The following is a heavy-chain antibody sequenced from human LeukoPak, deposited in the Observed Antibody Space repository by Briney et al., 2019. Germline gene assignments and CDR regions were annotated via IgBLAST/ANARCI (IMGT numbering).Heavy chain of an antibody. V-gene: IGHV3-21*01. J-gene: IGHJ4*02. CDR2: ISSSSSYI. CDR3: AILSGSGSLDY. Sequence: GGSLRLSCAASGFTFSSYSMNWVRQAPGKGLEWVSSISSSSSYIHYADSVKGRFTISRDNAKNSLYLQMNSLRAEDTAVYYCAILSGSGSLDYWGQGTLVTVSS. D-gene: IGHD3-10*01. CDR1: GFTFSSYS.